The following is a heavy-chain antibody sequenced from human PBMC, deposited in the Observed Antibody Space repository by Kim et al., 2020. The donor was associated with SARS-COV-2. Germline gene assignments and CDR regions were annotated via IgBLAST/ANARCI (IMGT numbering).Heavy chain of an antibody. J-gene: IGHJ4*02. Sequence: SETLSLTCTVSGGSISSGGYYWSWIRQHPGKGLEWIGYIYYSGSTYYNPSLKSRVTISVDTSKNQFSLKLSSVTAADTAVYYCASTPDWLLSPGRFDYWGQGTLVTVSS. V-gene: IGHV4-31*03. CDR1: GGSISSGGYY. CDR2: IYYSGST. D-gene: IGHD3-9*01. CDR3: ASTPDWLLSPGRFDY.